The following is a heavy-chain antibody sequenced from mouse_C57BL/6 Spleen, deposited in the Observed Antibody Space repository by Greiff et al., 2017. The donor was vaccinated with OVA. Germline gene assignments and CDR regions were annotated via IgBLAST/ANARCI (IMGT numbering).Heavy chain of an antibody. CDR1: GYSITSGYY. Sequence: EVQLQQSGPGLVKPSQSLSLTCSVTGYSITSGYYWNWIRQFPGNKLEWMGYISYDGSNNYNPSLKNRISITRDTSKNQFFLKLNSVTTEDTATYYCARDQGGYGNYWFAYWGQGTLVTVSA. V-gene: IGHV3-6*01. CDR3: ARDQGGYGNYWFAY. CDR2: ISYDGSN. D-gene: IGHD2-1*01. J-gene: IGHJ3*01.